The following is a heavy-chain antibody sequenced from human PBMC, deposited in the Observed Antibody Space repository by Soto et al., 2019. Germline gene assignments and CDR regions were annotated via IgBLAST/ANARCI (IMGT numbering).Heavy chain of an antibody. Sequence: SETLSLTCTVPGGSISSADYYWSWIRQPPGKGLEWIGYIYYTGSTYYSPSLRSRVIITVDTSKNEFSLKLSSVTAADTAVYYCARVRTIMILDYWGQGTLVTVS. D-gene: IGHD3-16*01. J-gene: IGHJ4*02. CDR3: ARVRTIMILDY. CDR1: GGSISSADYY. CDR2: IYYTGST. V-gene: IGHV4-30-4*01.